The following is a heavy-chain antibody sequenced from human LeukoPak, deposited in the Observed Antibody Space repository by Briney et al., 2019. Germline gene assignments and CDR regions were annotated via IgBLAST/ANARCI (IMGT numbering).Heavy chain of an antibody. Sequence: SETLSLTCTVSGASISSYYWTWIRQPPGKGLEWIGEISHSGSTNYNPSLKSRVTISIDTSKNQFSLKLSSVTAADTAVYYCARGGSCSSSTCYAILGFDPWGQGTLVTVSS. D-gene: IGHD2-2*01. CDR3: ARGGSCSSSTCYAILGFDP. CDR2: ISHSGST. J-gene: IGHJ5*02. V-gene: IGHV4-59*12. CDR1: GASISSYY.